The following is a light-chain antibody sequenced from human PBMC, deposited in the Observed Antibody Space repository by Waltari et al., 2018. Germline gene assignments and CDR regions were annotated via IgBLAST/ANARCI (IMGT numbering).Light chain of an antibody. CDR2: QDN. CDR1: KLGDKY. V-gene: IGLV3-1*01. J-gene: IGLJ3*02. CDR3: QAWDSSTGV. Sequence: SYDLTQPPSVSVSPGQTGTITCSGDKLGDKYVSWYQQNSGQSPALVIYQDNKRPSGIPERFSGSNSGNTATLTISGTQAMDEADYYCQAWDSSTGVFGGGTKLTVL.